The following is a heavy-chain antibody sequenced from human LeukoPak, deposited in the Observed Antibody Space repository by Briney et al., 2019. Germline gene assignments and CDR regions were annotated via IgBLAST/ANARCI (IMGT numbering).Heavy chain of an antibody. CDR3: ARELGYCSGASCYFKYYGMDV. Sequence: GGSLRLSCAASGFTFSNAWMSWVRQAPGKGLEWVGRIKSKTDGGTTDYAAPVKGRFTISRDDSKNTLYLQMNSLKTEDTAVYYCARELGYCSGASCYFKYYGMDVWGQGTTVTVFS. J-gene: IGHJ6*02. CDR2: IKSKTDGGTT. CDR1: GFTFSNAW. D-gene: IGHD2-15*01. V-gene: IGHV3-15*01.